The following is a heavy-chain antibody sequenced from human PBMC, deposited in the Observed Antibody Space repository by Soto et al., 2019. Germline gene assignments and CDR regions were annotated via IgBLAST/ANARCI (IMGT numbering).Heavy chain of an antibody. CDR2: ISGSGGST. J-gene: IGHJ4*02. CDR3: AEVGPIVVVVAANGAFDY. CDR1: GFTFSSYA. Sequence: EVQLLESGGGLVQPGGSLRLSCAASGFTFSSYAMSWVRQAPGKGLEWVSTISGSGGSTYYADSVKGWFTISRDNSKNTLNLQMNGLRAEDTAVYYWAEVGPIVVVVAANGAFDYWGQGTLVTVSS. V-gene: IGHV3-23*01. D-gene: IGHD2-15*01.